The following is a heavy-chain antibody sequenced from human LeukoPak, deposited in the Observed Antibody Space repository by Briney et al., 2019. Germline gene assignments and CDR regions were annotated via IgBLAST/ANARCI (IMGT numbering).Heavy chain of an antibody. J-gene: IGHJ4*02. CDR3: AKDLESDDSGYDMYYFDY. Sequence: GGSLRLSCAASGFTFSSYAMSWVRQAPGKGLEWVSAISGSGGSTYYADSVKGRFTISRDNSKNTLYLPMNSLRAEDTAVYSCAKDLESDDSGYDMYYFDYWGQGTLVTVSS. CDR2: ISGSGGST. V-gene: IGHV3-23*01. D-gene: IGHD5-12*01. CDR1: GFTFSSYA.